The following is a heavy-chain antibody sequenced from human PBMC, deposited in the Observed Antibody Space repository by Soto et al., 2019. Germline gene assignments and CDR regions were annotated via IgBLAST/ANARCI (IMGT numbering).Heavy chain of an antibody. V-gene: IGHV1-18*01. CDR2: ISAYNGNT. CDR3: ARYPINYDILTGPRAAFDI. Sequence: GASVKVFFKASGYTFTSYGISWVRQAPGQRLDWMGWISAYNGNTNYAQKLQGRVTMTTDTSTSTAYMELRSLRSDDTAVYYCARYPINYDILTGPRAAFDIWGQGTMVTVTS. J-gene: IGHJ3*02. CDR1: GYTFTSYG. D-gene: IGHD3-9*01.